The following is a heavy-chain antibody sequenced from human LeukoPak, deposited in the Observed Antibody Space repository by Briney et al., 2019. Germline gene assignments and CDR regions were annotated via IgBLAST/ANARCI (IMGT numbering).Heavy chain of an antibody. D-gene: IGHD6-13*01. CDR3: ARRSSRSLGYYGMDV. J-gene: IGHJ6*02. CDR2: INHSGST. Sequence: PSETLSLTCAVYGGSFSGYYWSWIHQPPGKGLEWIGEINHSGSTNYNPSLKSRVTISVDTSKNQFSLKLSSVTAADTAVYYCARRSSRSLGYYGMDVWGQGTTVTVSS. CDR1: GGSFSGYY. V-gene: IGHV4-34*01.